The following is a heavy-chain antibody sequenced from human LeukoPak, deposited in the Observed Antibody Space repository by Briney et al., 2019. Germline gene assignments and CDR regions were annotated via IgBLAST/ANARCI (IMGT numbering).Heavy chain of an antibody. CDR1: GYTFTSYV. V-gene: IGHV1-3*01. J-gene: IGHJ5*02. CDR2: INAANGNT. Sequence: ASVKVSCKASGYTFTSYVMQWVRQAPGQRLEWMGWINAANGNTKYSQKFQGRVTITRDTSASTAYMELTSLRSEDTAVYYCARPNHFDWLLGLGPWGQGTLVTVSS. D-gene: IGHD3-9*01. CDR3: ARPNHFDWLLGLGP.